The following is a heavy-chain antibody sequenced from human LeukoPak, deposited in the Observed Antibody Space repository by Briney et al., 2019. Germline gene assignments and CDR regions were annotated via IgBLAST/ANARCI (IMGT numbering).Heavy chain of an antibody. CDR3: ARSPRGIAARYFDY. CDR2: IIPILGIA. J-gene: IGHJ4*02. V-gene: IGHV1-69*04. CDR1: GYTFTNYD. D-gene: IGHD6-6*01. Sequence: ASVKVSCKASGYTFTNYDINWVRQATGQGLEWMGRIIPILGIANYAQKFQGRVTITADKSTSTAYMELSSLRSEDTAVYYCARSPRGIAARYFDYWGQGTLVTVSS.